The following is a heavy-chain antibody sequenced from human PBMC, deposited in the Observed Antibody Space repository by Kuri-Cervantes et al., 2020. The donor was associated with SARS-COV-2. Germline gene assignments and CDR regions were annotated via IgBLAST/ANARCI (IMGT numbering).Heavy chain of an antibody. V-gene: IGHV4-59*01. CDR3: AREGCSGGSCYRSNWFDP. J-gene: IGHJ5*02. D-gene: IGHD2-15*01. CDR1: GGSISSYY. Sequence: SETLSLTCTVSGGSISSYYWSWIRQPPGKGLEWIGYIYYSGSTNYNPSLKSRVTISVDTSKNQFSLKLSSVTAADTAVCYCAREGCSGGSCYRSNWFDPWGQGTLVTVSS. CDR2: IYYSGST.